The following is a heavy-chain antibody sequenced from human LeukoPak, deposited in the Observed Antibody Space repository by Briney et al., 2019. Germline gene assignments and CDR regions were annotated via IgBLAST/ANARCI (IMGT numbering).Heavy chain of an antibody. J-gene: IGHJ4*02. Sequence: SVTVSFKASGGTFSSYAISWVRQAPGQGLEWMGGIIPIFGTANYAQKFQGRVTITADESTSTAYMELSSLRSEDTAVYYCARENDSSGWPNKYYFDYWGQGTLVTVSS. D-gene: IGHD6-19*01. CDR2: IIPIFGTA. CDR1: GGTFSSYA. V-gene: IGHV1-69*13. CDR3: ARENDSSGWPNKYYFDY.